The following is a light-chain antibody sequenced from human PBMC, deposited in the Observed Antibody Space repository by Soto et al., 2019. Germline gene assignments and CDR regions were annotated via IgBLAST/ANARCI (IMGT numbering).Light chain of an antibody. J-gene: IGKJ3*01. CDR3: QQYNSYFFT. CDR2: RAS. Sequence: DIQMTQSPSTLSASVGDRVNITCRASQNINGWLAWYQQKPGKAPKLLIYRASDLQAGVPSRFNGSGSGTEFTLTISSLQTDDFATYYCQQYNSYFFTFGPGTKVDV. V-gene: IGKV1-5*03. CDR1: QNINGW.